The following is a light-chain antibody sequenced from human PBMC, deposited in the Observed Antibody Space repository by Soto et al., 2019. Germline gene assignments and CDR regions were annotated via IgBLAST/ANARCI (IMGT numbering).Light chain of an antibody. V-gene: IGKV1-39*01. CDR3: QQSVSPARIT. J-gene: IGKJ5*01. CDR1: QNNYTS. CDR2: SAS. Sequence: DVPMSQSPSSLSASVGDTVTITCRTSQNNYTSENWYQQKPGKAPNLLIISASSLQSGVPSRFSGSGSGTDFTLTINTLQSEDFATYFCQQSVSPARITFGQGTRVDIK.